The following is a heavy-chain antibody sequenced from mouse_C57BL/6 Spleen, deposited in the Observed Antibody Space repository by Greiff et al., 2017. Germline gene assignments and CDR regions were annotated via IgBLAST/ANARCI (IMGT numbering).Heavy chain of an antibody. Sequence: QVQLQQSGAELVRPGTSVKVSCKASGYAFTNYLIEWVKQRPGQGLEWIGVINPGSGGTNYNEKFKGKATLTADKSSSTAYMQLSSLTSEDSAVYFCARSDYYGSSYVVWYFDVWGTGTTVTVSS. V-gene: IGHV1-54*01. J-gene: IGHJ1*03. CDR2: INPGSGGT. CDR1: GYAFTNYL. CDR3: ARSDYYGSSYVVWYFDV. D-gene: IGHD1-1*01.